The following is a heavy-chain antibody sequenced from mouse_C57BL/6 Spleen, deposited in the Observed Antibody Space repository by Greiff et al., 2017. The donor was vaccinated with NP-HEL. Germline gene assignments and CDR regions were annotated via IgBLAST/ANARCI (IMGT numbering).Heavy chain of an antibody. J-gene: IGHJ1*03. CDR3: ARRHEWYFDV. V-gene: IGHV1-64*01. Sequence: QVQLQQPGAELVKPGASVTLSCKASGYTFTSYWMHWVKQRPGQGLEWIGMIHPNSGSTNYNEKFKSKATLTVDKSSSTAYMQLSSLTSEDSAVYYCARRHEWYFDVWGTGTTVTVSS. CDR1: GYTFTSYW. CDR2: IHPNSGST.